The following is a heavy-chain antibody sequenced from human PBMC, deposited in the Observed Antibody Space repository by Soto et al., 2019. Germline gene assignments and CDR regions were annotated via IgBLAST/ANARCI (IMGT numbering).Heavy chain of an antibody. CDR1: DGSINSSGYY. Sequence: PSETLSLTCTVSDGSINSSGYYWSWIRQHPGKGLEWIGYTSYNGSTYYSPSLKSRVTISVDMSKNQFSLKLSSVTAADTAVYYCARAGGYYYESSGYLDYWGQGTLVTVSS. CDR2: TSYNGST. D-gene: IGHD3-22*01. CDR3: ARAGGYYYESSGYLDY. J-gene: IGHJ4*02. V-gene: IGHV4-31*03.